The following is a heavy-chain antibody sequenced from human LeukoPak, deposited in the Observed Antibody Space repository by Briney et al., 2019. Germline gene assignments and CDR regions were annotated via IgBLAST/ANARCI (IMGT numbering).Heavy chain of an antibody. CDR2: ISGSGGST. J-gene: IGHJ4*02. Sequence: TGGSLRLSCTDSGFTFRSNAMSWVRQAPGKGLEWVSTISGSGGSTHYADSVKGRFTISRDNSKNTLYMQMNSRRTEDTAVYYCAKGGVAAARDYWGQGTLVTVSS. CDR1: GFTFRSNA. D-gene: IGHD6-13*01. CDR3: AKGGVAAARDY. V-gene: IGHV3-23*01.